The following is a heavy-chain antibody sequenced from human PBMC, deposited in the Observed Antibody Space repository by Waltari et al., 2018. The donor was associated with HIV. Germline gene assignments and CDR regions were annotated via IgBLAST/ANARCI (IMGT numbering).Heavy chain of an antibody. CDR3: ARDRNYDILTGYSRGYYYYGMDV. V-gene: IGHV3-66*02. D-gene: IGHD3-9*01. CDR2: IYSGGST. CDR1: GFTVSSNY. J-gene: IGHJ6*02. Sequence: GFTVSSNYMSWVRQAPGKGLEWVSVIYSGGSTYYADSVKGRFTISRDNSKNTLYLQMNSLRAEDTAVYYCARDRNYDILTGYSRGYYYYGMDVWGQGTTVTVSS.